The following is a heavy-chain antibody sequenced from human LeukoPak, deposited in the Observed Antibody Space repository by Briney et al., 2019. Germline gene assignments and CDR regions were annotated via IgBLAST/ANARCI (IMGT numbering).Heavy chain of an antibody. Sequence: GGSLRLSCAVSGFTVTDNYMSWVRQAPGKGLQWVSVIYPDGRTYYADSVKDRFTISRDISRNTLLLQMNSLRPDDTAVHYCARTNPVYGDYDYWGQGTLVTVSS. CDR2: IYPDGRT. V-gene: IGHV3-53*01. J-gene: IGHJ4*02. CDR1: GFTVTDNY. CDR3: ARTNPVYGDYDY. D-gene: IGHD4-17*01.